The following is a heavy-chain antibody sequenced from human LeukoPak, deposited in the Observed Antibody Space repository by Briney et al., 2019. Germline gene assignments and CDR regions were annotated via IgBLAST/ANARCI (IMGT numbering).Heavy chain of an antibody. Sequence: ASVKVSCKASGYTFTSYSISWVRQAPGQGLEWMGWISAYNGNTNYGQNLQGRVTMTTDTSTSTAYMELRSLRSDDTAVYYCARDIEVVPAIAYYYYGMDVWGQGTTVTVSS. CDR3: ARDIEVVPAIAYYYYGMDV. CDR1: GYTFTSYS. J-gene: IGHJ6*02. CDR2: ISAYNGNT. V-gene: IGHV1-18*01. D-gene: IGHD2-2*01.